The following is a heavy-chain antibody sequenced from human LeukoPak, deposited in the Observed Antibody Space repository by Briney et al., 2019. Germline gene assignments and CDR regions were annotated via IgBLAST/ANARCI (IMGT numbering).Heavy chain of an antibody. Sequence: ASVKVSCKASGYTFTGYYMHWVRQAPGQGLEWMGWISAYSGKTNYAQKLQGRVTMTTDTSTSTAYMELSRLRSDDTAVYYCARAVRDYFDYWGQGTLVTVSS. CDR1: GYTFTGYY. CDR2: ISAYSGKT. J-gene: IGHJ4*02. V-gene: IGHV1-18*04. CDR3: ARAVRDYFDY. D-gene: IGHD3-10*01.